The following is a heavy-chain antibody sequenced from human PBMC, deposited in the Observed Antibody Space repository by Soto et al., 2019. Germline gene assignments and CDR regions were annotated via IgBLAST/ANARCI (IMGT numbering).Heavy chain of an antibody. CDR1: GYTFTSFG. J-gene: IGHJ5*02. Sequence: ASVTVSCKASGYTFTSFGISWVRQAPGQGLEWMGLISGYDGHTEYGQKFQGRVTMTTDTSTSTAYMDLRSLTSDDTAVYFCARVVPIASNTYNPSWPWGQGTLVTVSS. CDR2: ISGYDGHT. CDR3: ARVVPIASNTYNPSWP. D-gene: IGHD1-1*01. V-gene: IGHV1-18*04.